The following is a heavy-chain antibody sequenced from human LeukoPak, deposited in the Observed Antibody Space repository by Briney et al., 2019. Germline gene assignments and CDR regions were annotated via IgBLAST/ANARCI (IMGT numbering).Heavy chain of an antibody. J-gene: IGHJ5*02. CDR3: ARAPTFGYWFDP. CDR1: GGSFSAYY. V-gene: IGHV4-34*01. D-gene: IGHD3-10*02. Sequence: PSETLSLTCAVYGGSFSAYYWSWIRQPPGKGLEWIGEINHSGSTNYNPSLKTRVTISVDTSKNLFSLKLNSVTAADTAVYYCARAPTFGYWFDPWGQGTLVTVSS. CDR2: INHSGST.